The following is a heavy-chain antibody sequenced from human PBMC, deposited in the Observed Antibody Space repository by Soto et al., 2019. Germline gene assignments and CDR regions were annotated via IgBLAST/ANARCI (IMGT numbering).Heavy chain of an antibody. CDR3: ARDRRESYAY. D-gene: IGHD1-26*01. J-gene: IGHJ4*02. Sequence: VQLVESGGGLVQPGESLRLSCAASGFIFSDYHLDWVRQAPGKGLEWIGGTRKKDNTYNTQYAASVKGRFTILRDDSRNSLYLQMSSLKAEDTAVYYCARDRRESYAYWGQGTLVTVSS. CDR2: TRKKDNTYNT. V-gene: IGHV3-72*01. CDR1: GFIFSDYH.